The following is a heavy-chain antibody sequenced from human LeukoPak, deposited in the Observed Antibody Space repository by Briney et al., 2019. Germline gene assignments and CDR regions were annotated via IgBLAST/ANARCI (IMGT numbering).Heavy chain of an antibody. Sequence: PSQTLSLTCNVSGDYVSSDDHYWSWIRQPPGKGLEWIGEINHSGSTNYNPSLKSRVTISVDTSKNQFSLKLSSVTAADTAVYYCARGCYYDSSGYYVYYYYMDVWGKGTTVTVSS. V-gene: IGHV4-34*01. CDR2: INHSGST. CDR3: ARGCYYDSSGYYVYYYYMDV. CDR1: GDYVSSDDHY. D-gene: IGHD3-22*01. J-gene: IGHJ6*03.